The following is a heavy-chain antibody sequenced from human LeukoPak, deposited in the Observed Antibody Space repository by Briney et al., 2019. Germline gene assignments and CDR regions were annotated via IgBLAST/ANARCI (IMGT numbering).Heavy chain of an antibody. CDR1: GGSISSGSYY. Sequence: SETLSLTCTVSGGSISSGSYYWSWIRQPAGKGLEWIGRIYTSGSTNYNPSLKSRVTISVDTSKNQFSLKLSSVTAADTAVYYCARRRGILTGYPRSDYYYYYYMDVWGKGTTVTISS. V-gene: IGHV4-61*02. J-gene: IGHJ6*03. CDR2: IYTSGST. D-gene: IGHD3-9*01. CDR3: ARRRGILTGYPRSDYYYYYYMDV.